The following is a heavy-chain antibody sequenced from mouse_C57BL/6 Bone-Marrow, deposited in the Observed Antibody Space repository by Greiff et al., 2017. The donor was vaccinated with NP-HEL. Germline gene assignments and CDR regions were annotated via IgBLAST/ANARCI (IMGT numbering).Heavy chain of an antibody. J-gene: IGHJ4*01. CDR2: IYPGNSDT. CDR1: GYTFTSYW. D-gene: IGHD1-1*01. CDR3: TRSTNYYGSSHAMDY. V-gene: IGHV1-5*01. Sequence: EVQLQQSGTVLARPGASVKMSCKTSGYTFTSYWMHWVKQRPGQGLEWIGAIYPGNSDTSYNQKFKGKAKLTAVTSASTAYMELSSLTNEDSAVYYCTRSTNYYGSSHAMDYWGQGTSVTVSS.